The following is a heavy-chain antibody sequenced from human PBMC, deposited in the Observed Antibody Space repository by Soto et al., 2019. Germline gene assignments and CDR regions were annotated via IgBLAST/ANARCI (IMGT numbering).Heavy chain of an antibody. D-gene: IGHD1-1*01. CDR2: ISSRSSYI. CDR3: ARGDAYNSFDY. J-gene: IGHJ4*02. Sequence: GGSLRLSCAASGFSFSSYSMNWVRQAPGKGLEWVSCISSRSSYIYYADSVKGRFTISRDNAKNSLYLQMNSLRAEDTAVYYCARGDAYNSFDYWGQGALVTVSS. V-gene: IGHV3-21*01. CDR1: GFSFSSYS.